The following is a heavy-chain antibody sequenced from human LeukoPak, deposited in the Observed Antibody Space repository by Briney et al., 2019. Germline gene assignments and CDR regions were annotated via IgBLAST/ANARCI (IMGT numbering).Heavy chain of an antibody. D-gene: IGHD3-10*01. CDR1: GFTFSSYG. CDR2: IKQDGSEK. J-gene: IGHJ6*03. Sequence: PGGSLRLSCAASGFTFSSYGMYWVRQAPGKGLEWVANIKQDGSEKNYVGSVKGRFTIARDNAKNSLYLQMNSLRAEDTAVYYCARSSITMVRGVIKSTTSWYHYYNMDVWGKGTTVTVSS. CDR3: ARSSITMVRGVIKSTTSWYHYYNMDV. V-gene: IGHV3-7*01.